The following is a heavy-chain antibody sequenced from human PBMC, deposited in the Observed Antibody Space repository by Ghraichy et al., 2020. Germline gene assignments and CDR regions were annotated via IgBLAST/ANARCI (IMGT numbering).Heavy chain of an antibody. J-gene: IGHJ6*02. CDR1: GFTFDDYT. Sequence: GGSLRLSCAASGFTFDDYTMHWVRQAPGKGLEWVSLISWEGGSTYYADSVKGRFTISRDNSKNSLYLQMNSLRTEDTALYYCAKDSGRWSYYYGMDVWGHGTTVTVSS. D-gene: IGHD1-26*01. V-gene: IGHV3-43*01. CDR2: ISWEGGST. CDR3: AKDSGRWSYYYGMDV.